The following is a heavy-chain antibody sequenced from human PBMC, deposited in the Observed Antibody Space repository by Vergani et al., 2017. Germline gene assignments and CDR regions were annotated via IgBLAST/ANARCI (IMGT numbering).Heavy chain of an antibody. J-gene: IGHJ4*03. CDR1: GFTFDDYA. Sequence: EVQLVESGGGLVQPGRSLRLSCAASGFTFDDYAMHWVRQAPGKGLEWVSGISWNSGSIGYADSVKGRFTISRDNAKNSLYLQMNSLRAEDTALYYCAKSKYYYDSNFDYWGQGTTVTVSS. D-gene: IGHD3-22*01. V-gene: IGHV3-9*01. CDR2: ISWNSGSI. CDR3: AKSKYYYDSNFDY.